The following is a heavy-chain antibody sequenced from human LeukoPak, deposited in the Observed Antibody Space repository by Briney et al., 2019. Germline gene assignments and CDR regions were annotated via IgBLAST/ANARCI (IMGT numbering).Heavy chain of an antibody. J-gene: IGHJ4*02. CDR3: ARANYGGNSEY. CDR2: FYDSGST. D-gene: IGHD4-23*01. V-gene: IGHV4-59*01. Sequence: SETLSHTCTVSGGSITNYYCTWIRQPPGRGLEWIGFFYDSGSTSYNPSLKSRVTISVDTSKNQFSLNLSSVTAADTAVYYCARANYGGNSEYWGQGTLVTVSS. CDR1: GGSITNYY.